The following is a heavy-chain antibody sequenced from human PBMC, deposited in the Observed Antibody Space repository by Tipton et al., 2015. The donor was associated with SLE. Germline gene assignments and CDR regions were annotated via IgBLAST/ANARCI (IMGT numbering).Heavy chain of an antibody. Sequence: QLVQSGAEVKQPGASVKVSCKASGYTFTSYYIHWVRQAPGQGLEWMGIINPLGGSTTYAQKFQGRVTMTRDTSTSTVYMELSSLRSVDTAVYYCATSYGMDVWGQGTTVTVSS. CDR1: GYTFTSYY. V-gene: IGHV1-46*01. J-gene: IGHJ6*02. CDR3: ATSYGMDV. CDR2: INPLGGST.